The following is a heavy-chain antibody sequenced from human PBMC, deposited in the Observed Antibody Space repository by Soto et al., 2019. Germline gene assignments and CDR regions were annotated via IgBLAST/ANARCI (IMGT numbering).Heavy chain of an antibody. CDR1: GFTFSSYS. CDR2: ISSSSSYI. CDR3: ARDVADYYDSSGPSV. J-gene: IGHJ6*02. Sequence: GSLRRTGSASGFTFSSYSMNWVRQAPGKGLEWVSSISSSSSYIYYTDSVKVRFTISRDNAKNSLYLQMNSLRAEDTAVYYCARDVADYYDSSGPSVWGQGTKVTVYS. D-gene: IGHD3-22*01. V-gene: IGHV3-21*01.